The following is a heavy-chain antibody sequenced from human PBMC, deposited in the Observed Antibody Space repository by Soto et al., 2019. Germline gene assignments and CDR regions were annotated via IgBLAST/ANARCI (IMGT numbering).Heavy chain of an antibody. V-gene: IGHV4-59*01. CDR3: ARGRVESYYYDSSGYSNWFDP. D-gene: IGHD3-22*01. CDR1: GGSISSYY. J-gene: IGHJ5*02. Sequence: PSETLSLTCTVSGGSISSYYWSWIRQPPGKGLEWIGYIYYSGSTNYNPSLKSRVTISVDTSKNQFSLKLSSVTAADTAVYYCARGRVESYYYDSSGYSNWFDPWGQGTLVTVSS. CDR2: IYYSGST.